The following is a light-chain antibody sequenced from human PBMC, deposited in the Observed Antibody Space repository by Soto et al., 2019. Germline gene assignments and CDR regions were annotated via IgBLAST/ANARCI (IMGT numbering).Light chain of an antibody. J-gene: IGKJ3*01. CDR1: QSISSY. CDR2: AAS. CDR3: QQSYSVFT. Sequence: DIQMTQSPSSLSASVGDRVTITCRASQSISSYLNWYQQKPGKAPKLLIYAASRLQSGVPSRFSGSGSATDFTLTISSLQPEDFATYYCQQSYSVFTFGPGTKVDIK. V-gene: IGKV1-39*01.